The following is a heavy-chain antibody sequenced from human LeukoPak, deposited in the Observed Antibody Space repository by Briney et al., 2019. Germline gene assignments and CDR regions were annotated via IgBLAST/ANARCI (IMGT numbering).Heavy chain of an antibody. Sequence: GGSLRLSCVASGFTFSNYAMSWVRQAPEKGLDWVSVISGSAHKIRYADSVKGRFTISRDNSENTVYLQMNNLRAEDTALYYCARGGLEDQWGQGTLVTVSS. J-gene: IGHJ4*02. CDR1: GFTFSNYA. CDR2: ISGSAHKI. CDR3: ARGGLEDQ. D-gene: IGHD2-15*01. V-gene: IGHV3-23*01.